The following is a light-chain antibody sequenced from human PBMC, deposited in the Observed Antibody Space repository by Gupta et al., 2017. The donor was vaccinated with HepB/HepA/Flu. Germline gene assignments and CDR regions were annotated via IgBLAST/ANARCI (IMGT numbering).Light chain of an antibody. J-gene: IGLJ2*01. Sequence: SYELTQPPSVSVSPGQTARITCSGDALPNQYAYWYQQKPGQAPGLVIYRDTERPSGIPERFSGSSAGTTVTSITSGVQAEDEADDYCQSPAKSGTYVLFGGGTKLTVL. CDR3: QSPAKSGTYVL. CDR1: ALPNQY. CDR2: RDT. V-gene: IGLV3-25*03.